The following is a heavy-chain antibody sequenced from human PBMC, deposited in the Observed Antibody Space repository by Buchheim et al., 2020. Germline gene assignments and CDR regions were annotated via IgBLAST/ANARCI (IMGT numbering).Heavy chain of an antibody. Sequence: QVQLQQWGAGLLKPSETLSLTCAVYGGSFSGYYWSWIRQPPGKGLEWIGEINHSGSTNYNPSLKSRVTISVDTSTNQFSLKLSSVTAADTAVYYCARAHRQHYDILTGYHSSGGWFDPWGQGTL. V-gene: IGHV4-34*01. J-gene: IGHJ5*02. CDR1: GGSFSGYY. CDR2: INHSGST. D-gene: IGHD3-9*01. CDR3: ARAHRQHYDILTGYHSSGGWFDP.